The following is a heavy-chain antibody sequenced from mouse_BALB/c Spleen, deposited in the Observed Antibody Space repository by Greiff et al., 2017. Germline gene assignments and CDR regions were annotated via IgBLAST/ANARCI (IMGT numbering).Heavy chain of an antibody. CDR3: AGYGNSFMDY. Sequence: QVQLQQSGAELVRPGVSVKISCKGSGYTFTDYAMHWVKQSHAKSLEWIGVISTYYGDASYNQKFKGKATMTVDKSSSTAYMELARLTSEDSAIYYCAGYGNSFMDYWGQGTSVTVSS. V-gene: IGHV1S137*01. CDR1: GYTFTDYA. CDR2: ISTYYGDA. D-gene: IGHD2-1*01. J-gene: IGHJ4*01.